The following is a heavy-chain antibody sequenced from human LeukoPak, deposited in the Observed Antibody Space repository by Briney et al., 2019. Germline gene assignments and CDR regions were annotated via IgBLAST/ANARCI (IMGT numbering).Heavy chain of an antibody. Sequence: GGSLRLSCEASGFTFSSYAMSWVRQAPGKGLEWVSGTSGSGGSTYYADSVKGRFTISRDNSKNTLYLQMTSLGAEDTAVYYCAKDQVWIVVGSFDYWGQGTLVTVSS. CDR2: TSGSGGST. V-gene: IGHV3-23*01. D-gene: IGHD3-22*01. CDR1: GFTFSSYA. CDR3: AKDQVWIVVGSFDY. J-gene: IGHJ4*02.